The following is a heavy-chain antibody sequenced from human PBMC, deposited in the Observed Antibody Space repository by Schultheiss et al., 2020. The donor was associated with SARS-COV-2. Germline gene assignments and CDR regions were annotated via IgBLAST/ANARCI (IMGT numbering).Heavy chain of an antibody. CDR3: ARVFYSSGSSYYYYGMDV. V-gene: IGHV1-3*04. Sequence: ASVKVSCKASGYTFTSYAMHWVRQAPGQRLEWMGWINTGNGNTKYSQKFQGRVTITRDTSASTAYMELSSLTSEDTAVYYCARVFYSSGSSYYYYGMDVWGQGTTVTVSS. CDR2: INTGNGNT. CDR1: GYTFTSYA. J-gene: IGHJ6*02. D-gene: IGHD3-10*01.